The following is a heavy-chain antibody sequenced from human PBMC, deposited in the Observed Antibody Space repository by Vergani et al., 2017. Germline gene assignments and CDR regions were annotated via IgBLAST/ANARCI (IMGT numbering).Heavy chain of an antibody. Sequence: EVQLVESGGGLVKPGGSLRLSCAASGFTFSACPMTWVRQAPGKGLEWVSAISARYPSTYYADSVKGRFTISRDNSKNMLYLQMNSLRSEDTAVYYCARGARITMVRGVIAYYYYGMDVWGQGTTVTVSS. CDR1: GFTFSACP. D-gene: IGHD3-10*01. J-gene: IGHJ6*02. CDR3: ARGARITMVRGVIAYYYYGMDV. CDR2: ISARYPST. V-gene: IGHV3-23*04.